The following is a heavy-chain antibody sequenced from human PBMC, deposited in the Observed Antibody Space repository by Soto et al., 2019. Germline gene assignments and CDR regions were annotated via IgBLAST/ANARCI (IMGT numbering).Heavy chain of an antibody. D-gene: IGHD5-12*01. CDR3: AKSSLLRGYSGYDSY. Sequence: GGSLRLSCAASGFTFSSYAMSWVRQAPGKGLEWVSAISGSGGSTYYAASVKGRFTISRDNSKNTLYLQMNSLRAEDTAVYYCAKSSLLRGYSGYDSYWGQGTLVTVSS. V-gene: IGHV3-23*01. CDR2: ISGSGGST. CDR1: GFTFSSYA. J-gene: IGHJ4*02.